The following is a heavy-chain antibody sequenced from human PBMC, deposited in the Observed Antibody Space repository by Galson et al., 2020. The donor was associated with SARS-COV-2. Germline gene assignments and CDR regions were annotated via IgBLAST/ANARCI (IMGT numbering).Heavy chain of an antibody. Sequence: SETLSLTCTVSGGSISSGGYYWSWIRQHPGKGLEWVRYIYYSGSTYDNPALKRRVTISVDTTKNQFSQKLSSVTAADTAVYYCARETVGVPFYYYDMDVWGQGTTVTVSS. V-gene: IGHV4-31*03. CDR3: ARETVGVPFYYYDMDV. CDR1: GGSISSGGYY. J-gene: IGHJ6*02. CDR2: IYYSGST. D-gene: IGHD2-2*01.